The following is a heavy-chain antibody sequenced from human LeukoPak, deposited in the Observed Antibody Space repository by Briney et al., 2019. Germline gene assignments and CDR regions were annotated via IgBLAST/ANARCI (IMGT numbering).Heavy chain of an antibody. Sequence: GASVKVSCKASGYTFTGYYMHWVRQAPGQGLEWMGWINPNSGGTNYAQKFQGRVTMTRDTSINTAYMELSRLRSDDTAVYYCARRGYSYGYENGVLDYWGQGILVTVSS. J-gene: IGHJ4*02. V-gene: IGHV1-2*02. CDR1: GYTFTGYY. D-gene: IGHD5-18*01. CDR2: INPNSGGT. CDR3: ARRGYSYGYENGVLDY.